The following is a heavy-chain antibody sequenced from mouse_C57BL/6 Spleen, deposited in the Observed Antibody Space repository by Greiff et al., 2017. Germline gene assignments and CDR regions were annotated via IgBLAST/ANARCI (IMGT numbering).Heavy chain of an antibody. CDR1: GYTFTDYE. CDR2: IDPETGGT. CDR3: TRGAELTGNDY. D-gene: IGHD4-1*01. J-gene: IGHJ2*01. V-gene: IGHV1-15*01. Sequence: VKLQQSGAELVRPGASVTLSCKASGYTFTDYEMHWVKQTPVHGLEWIGAIDPETGGTAYNQKFKGKAILTADKSSSTAYMELRSLTSEGSAVYYCTRGAELTGNDYGGQGTTLTVSS.